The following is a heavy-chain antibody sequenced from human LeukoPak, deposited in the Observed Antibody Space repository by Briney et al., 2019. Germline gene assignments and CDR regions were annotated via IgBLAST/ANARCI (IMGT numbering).Heavy chain of an antibody. D-gene: IGHD1-1*01. V-gene: IGHV1-18*01. CDR3: ARDAIQGRLTSDY. Sequence: ASGKLSCKAFGYTFTTYGISWVRQAPGQGLEWMGWISTYNGNTNYAQNLQGRVTMTTDTSTSTAYMELRSLRFDDTAVYYCARDAIQGRLTSDYWGQGTLVTASS. CDR2: ISTYNGNT. CDR1: GYTFTTYG. J-gene: IGHJ4*02.